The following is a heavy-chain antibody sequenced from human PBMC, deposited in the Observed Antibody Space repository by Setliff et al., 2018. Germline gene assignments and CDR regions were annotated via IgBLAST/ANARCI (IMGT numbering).Heavy chain of an antibody. D-gene: IGHD1-20*01. CDR2: INWSGCSR. Sequence: PGGSLRLSCGPSGFTFDVSGMSWVRQAPGKGLEWVSSINWSGCSRAYADSVKGRFTISRDNTENSLYLQMNSLRVEDTAFYYCAKVRLPNSYMRSGVESWGQGTLVTVSS. J-gene: IGHJ5*01. V-gene: IGHV3-20*04. CDR3: AKVRLPNSYMRSGVES. CDR1: GFTFDVSG.